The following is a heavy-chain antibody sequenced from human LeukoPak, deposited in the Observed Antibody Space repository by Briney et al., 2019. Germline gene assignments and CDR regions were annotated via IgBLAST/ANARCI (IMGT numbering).Heavy chain of an antibody. D-gene: IGHD5-18*01. Sequence: SETLSLTCTVSGYSISSGYYWAWIRQPPGKGLEWIGSIYHSGSTFYNPSLKSRVTISVDTSKNQFSLNLNSVTAADTAVYYCARLLIGGYSYGSHETYWGQGTLVTVSS. CDR2: IYHSGST. CDR1: GYSISSGYY. V-gene: IGHV4-38-2*02. J-gene: IGHJ4*02. CDR3: ARLLIGGYSYGSHETY.